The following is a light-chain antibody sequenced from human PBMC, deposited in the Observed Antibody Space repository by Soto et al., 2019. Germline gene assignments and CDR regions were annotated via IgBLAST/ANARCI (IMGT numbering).Light chain of an antibody. CDR2: EVS. Sequence: QSALTQPASVSGSPGQSITISCTGTSSDVGGYNYVSWYQQHPGKAPKLMIYEVSNRPSGVSNRFSGSKSGNTASLTISGLQAGDEADYSCSSYTSSSTPLYVFGTGTKVTVL. CDR1: SSDVGGYNY. CDR3: SSYTSSSTPLYV. J-gene: IGLJ1*01. V-gene: IGLV2-14*01.